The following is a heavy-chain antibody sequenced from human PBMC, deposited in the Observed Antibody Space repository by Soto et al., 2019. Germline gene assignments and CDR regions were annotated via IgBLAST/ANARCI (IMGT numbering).Heavy chain of an antibody. J-gene: IGHJ6*02. CDR2: MYNTGST. D-gene: IGHD2-21*02. CDR1: SGSISGDY. Sequence: SGTRSLSCALSSGSISGDYSSWVVQPPGKGLEWIGYMYNTGSTVYNPSFKSRVTISVDTSKNQFSLKLNSVTAADTAVYYCARDLWGYCGTDCYPLDVWGQGTTVT. V-gene: IGHV4-59*01. CDR3: ARDLWGYCGTDCYPLDV.